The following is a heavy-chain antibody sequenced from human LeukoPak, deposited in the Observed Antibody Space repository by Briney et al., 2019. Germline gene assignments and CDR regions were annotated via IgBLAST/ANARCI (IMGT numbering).Heavy chain of an antibody. CDR3: ARDLRYLGIDY. V-gene: IGHV1-18*01. J-gene: IGHJ4*02. CDR1: GYTFTSFG. CDR2: VSAYNGDT. D-gene: IGHD3-9*01. Sequence: ASVKVSCKASGYTFTSFGISWVRPAPGQGLEWMGWVSAYNGDTNYAQKFQGRVTMTTDTSTSTAYMELRSLRSDDTAVYYCARDLRYLGIDYWGQGTLVTVSS.